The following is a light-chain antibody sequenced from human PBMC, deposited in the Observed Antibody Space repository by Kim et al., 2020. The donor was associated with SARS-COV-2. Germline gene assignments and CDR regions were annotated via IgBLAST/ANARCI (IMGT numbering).Light chain of an antibody. CDR2: MTS. J-gene: IGKJ3*01. Sequence: DIQMTQSPSTLSANVGDRVIITCRASQSLDDWLAWYQHKPGKAPKLLIYMTSSLESGVPSRFSLSGFGTEFTLTINSLQPDDFATYYCQQYRYYSYTFGPGTKVDIK. CDR1: QSLDDW. CDR3: QQYRYYSYT. V-gene: IGKV1-5*03.